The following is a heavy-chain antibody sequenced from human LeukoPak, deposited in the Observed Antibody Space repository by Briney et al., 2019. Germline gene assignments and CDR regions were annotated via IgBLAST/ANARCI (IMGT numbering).Heavy chain of an antibody. Sequence: ASVKVSCKASGYTFTSYGISWVRQAPGQGLEWMGRISAYNGNTNYAQKLQGRVTMTTDTSTSTAYMELRSLRSDDTAVYYCARDAGLCYDFWSGHPDYWGQGTLVTVSS. CDR3: ARDAGLCYDFWSGHPDY. J-gene: IGHJ4*02. D-gene: IGHD3-3*01. CDR1: GYTFTSYG. CDR2: ISAYNGNT. V-gene: IGHV1-18*01.